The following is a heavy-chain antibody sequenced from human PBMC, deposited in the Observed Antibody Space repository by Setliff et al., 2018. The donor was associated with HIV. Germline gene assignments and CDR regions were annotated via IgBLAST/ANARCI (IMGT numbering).Heavy chain of an antibody. Sequence: SETLSLTCSVSGGSVSDSNVYWDWIRQSPGKGLEWIGYIYTSGSTNFNPPLQSRVTISVDTSKNQFSLKLSSVTAADTAVYYCARHSGVASPNWFDPWGQGTLVTVSS. V-gene: IGHV4-4*09. D-gene: IGHD3-10*01. J-gene: IGHJ5*02. CDR1: GGSVSDSNVY. CDR3: ARHSGVASPNWFDP. CDR2: IYTSGST.